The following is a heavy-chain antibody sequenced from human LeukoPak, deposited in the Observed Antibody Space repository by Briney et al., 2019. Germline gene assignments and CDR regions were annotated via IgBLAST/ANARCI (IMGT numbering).Heavy chain of an antibody. CDR2: IKYDGRT. Sequence: GGSLRLSCAASGFTVRRNSMSWVRQAPGKGLEWVSLIKYDGRTYYTDSVKGRFSISRDNSKNTLYLQMNSLRAEDTAVYYCARDFFPLYSASARGGQGTLVT. CDR1: GFTVRRNS. J-gene: IGHJ4*01. V-gene: IGHV3-66*01. CDR3: ARDFFPLYSASAR. D-gene: IGHD2-21*01.